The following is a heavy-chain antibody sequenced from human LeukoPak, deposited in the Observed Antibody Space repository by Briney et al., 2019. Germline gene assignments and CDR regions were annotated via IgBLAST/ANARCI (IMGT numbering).Heavy chain of an antibody. CDR1: GGTFSSSA. D-gene: IGHD5-18*01. CDR3: AKDQGLTAPPPYGLDV. Sequence: SVKVSCKTSGGTFSSSAITWVRQAPGQGLGWMGRIIPVLNITTYAQKFQGRVTITADTSSSTVYMELSSLRSEETAVYYCAKDQGLTAPPPYGLDVWGQGTTVIVSS. J-gene: IGHJ6*02. CDR2: IIPVLNIT. V-gene: IGHV1-69*04.